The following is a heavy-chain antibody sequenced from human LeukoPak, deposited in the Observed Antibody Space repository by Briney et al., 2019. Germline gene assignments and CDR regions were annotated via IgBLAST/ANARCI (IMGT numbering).Heavy chain of an antibody. CDR1: GFTFSSYG. CDR3: AKDRSWDKGAFDI. D-gene: IGHD1-26*01. J-gene: IGHJ3*02. V-gene: IGHV3-33*06. Sequence: GGSLRLSCAASGFTFSSYGMHWVRQAPGKGLEWVAVIWYDGSNKYYADSVKGRFTISRDNSKNTLYLQMNSLRAEDTAVYYCAKDRSWDKGAFDIWGQGTMVTVSS. CDR2: IWYDGSNK.